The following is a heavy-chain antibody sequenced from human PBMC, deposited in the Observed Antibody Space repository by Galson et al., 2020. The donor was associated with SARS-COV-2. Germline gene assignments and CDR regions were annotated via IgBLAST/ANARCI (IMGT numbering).Heavy chain of an antibody. V-gene: IGHV4-38-2*01. D-gene: IGHD5-12*01. CDR2: VHHSGST. Sequence: SETLSLTCAVSGYSISSDCHWGWIRQPPGKGLEWIGYVHHSGSTYYNPSLKSRVTMSVDTPKNQFSLRLSSVIAADTAVYHCARRSGGYELSGDNYYFDHGGQGTLVTVSS. J-gene: IGHJ4*02. CDR3: ARRSGGYELSGDNYYFDH. CDR1: GYSISSDCH.